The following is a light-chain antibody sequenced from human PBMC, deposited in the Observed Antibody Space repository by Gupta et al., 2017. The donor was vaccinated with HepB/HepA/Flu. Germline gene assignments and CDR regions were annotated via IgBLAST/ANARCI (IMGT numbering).Light chain of an antibody. CDR2: DVS. J-gene: IGLJ1*01. Sequence: GSTGQSITVSFAGDSADIGASNYVSWYPHHPGEAPKLIIFDVSKRPSWVADRFSGSKSGNTASLTISGRQPEDEADYYCHSDTTTSHSVFGTGTKVTVL. CDR1: SADIGASNY. V-gene: IGLV2-14*03. CDR3: HSDTTTSHSV.